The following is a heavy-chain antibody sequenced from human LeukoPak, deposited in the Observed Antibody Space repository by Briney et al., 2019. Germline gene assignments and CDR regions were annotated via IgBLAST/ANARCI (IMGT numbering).Heavy chain of an antibody. Sequence: SETLSLTCTVSGGSITSSSYHWGWIRQPPGKGLEWIGSIYYSGSTYYNPSLKSRVTISVDTSKNQFSLKLSSVTAADTAVYYCARVGSSWYDPAAAFDIWGQGTMVTVSS. V-gene: IGHV4-39*07. CDR2: IYYSGST. D-gene: IGHD6-13*01. CDR1: GGSITSSSYH. CDR3: ARVGSSWYDPAAAFDI. J-gene: IGHJ3*02.